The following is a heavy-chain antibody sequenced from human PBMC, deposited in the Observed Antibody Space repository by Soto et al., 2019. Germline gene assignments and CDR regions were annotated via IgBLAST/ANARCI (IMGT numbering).Heavy chain of an antibody. D-gene: IGHD1-26*01. CDR1: GYSFTTDW. V-gene: IGHV5-51*01. CDR2: IYPGDSDT. Sequence: GESLKISCKASGYSFTTDWIGWVRQMPGKGLEWMGIIYPGDSDTRYSPSFQGQVTISADKSISTAYLQWSSLKASDTAMYYCARGGKDGSLFFGLEVWGQGTTVTV. CDR3: ARGGKDGSLFFGLEV. J-gene: IGHJ6*02.